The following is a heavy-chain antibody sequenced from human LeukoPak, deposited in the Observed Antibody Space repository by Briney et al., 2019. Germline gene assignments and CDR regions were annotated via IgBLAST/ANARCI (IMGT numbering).Heavy chain of an antibody. D-gene: IGHD3-3*01. V-gene: IGHV3-30-3*01. CDR1: GLTFSSYA. Sequence: GRSLRLSCAAPGLTFSSYAMHWVRQAPGKGLEWVAVISYDGSNKYYADSVKGRFTISRDNSKNTLYLQMNSLRAEDTAVYYCARGANDFWSGKIENWFDPWGQGTLVTVSS. J-gene: IGHJ5*02. CDR3: ARGANDFWSGKIENWFDP. CDR2: ISYDGSNK.